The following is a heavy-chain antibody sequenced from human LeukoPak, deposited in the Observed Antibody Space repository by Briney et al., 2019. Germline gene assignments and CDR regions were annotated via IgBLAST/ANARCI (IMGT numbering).Heavy chain of an antibody. CDR3: ARTLQGIAAESWFDP. Sequence: SETLSLTCTVSGYSISSGYYWGWIRQPPGKGLEWIESIYHSGSTYYNPSLKSRVTISVDTSKNQFSLKLSSVTAADTAVYYCARTLQGIAAESWFDPWGQGTLVTVSS. J-gene: IGHJ5*02. D-gene: IGHD6-13*01. CDR2: IYHSGST. CDR1: GYSISSGYY. V-gene: IGHV4-38-2*02.